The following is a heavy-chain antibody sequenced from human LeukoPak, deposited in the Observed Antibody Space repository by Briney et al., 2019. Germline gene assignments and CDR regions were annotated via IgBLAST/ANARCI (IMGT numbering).Heavy chain of an antibody. CDR3: AAERYSDGCCWFDP. CDR1: GFTFSTST. D-gene: IGHD1-26*01. V-gene: IGHV1-58*02. J-gene: IGHJ5*02. CDR2: VLDNENP. Sequence: GASVKVSCKTTGFTFSTSTIQWVRQARGQPLEWIGWVLDNENPRYTQKFQGRLTLTRDMSTSTAYMELSGLTSEDTAIYYCAAERYSDGCCWFDPWGQGILVTVFS.